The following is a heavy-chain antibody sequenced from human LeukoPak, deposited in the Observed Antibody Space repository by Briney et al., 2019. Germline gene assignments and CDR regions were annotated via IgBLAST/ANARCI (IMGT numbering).Heavy chain of an antibody. CDR1: GFTFSSYA. Sequence: GGSLRLSCAASGFTFSSYAMSWVRQAPGKGLEWVSAISGSGGSTYYADSVKGRFTISRDNSKNTLYLQMNGLRAEDTAVYYCAKDCRGPWIVGARGCYWGQGTLVTVSS. V-gene: IGHV3-23*01. CDR3: AKDCRGPWIVGARGCY. D-gene: IGHD1-26*01. CDR2: ISGSGGST. J-gene: IGHJ4*02.